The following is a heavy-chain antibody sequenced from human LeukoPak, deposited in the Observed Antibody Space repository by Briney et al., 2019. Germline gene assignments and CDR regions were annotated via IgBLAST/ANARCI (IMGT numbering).Heavy chain of an antibody. CDR2: IYYSGST. CDR3: ARQGYSYGTSYNWFDP. V-gene: IGHV4-39*01. D-gene: IGHD5-18*01. CDR1: GGAISSSSYY. Sequence: PSETLSLTCTVSGGAISSSSYYWGWIRQPPGKGLEWIGSIYYSGSTYYNPSLKSRLTISVDTSKNQFSLKLSSVTAADTAVYYCARQGYSYGTSYNWFDPWGQGTLVTVSS. J-gene: IGHJ5*02.